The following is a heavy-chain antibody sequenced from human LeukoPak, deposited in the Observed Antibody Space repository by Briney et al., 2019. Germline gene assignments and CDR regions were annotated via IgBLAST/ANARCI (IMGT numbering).Heavy chain of an antibody. J-gene: IGHJ3*02. CDR3: AGHWGSNDAFDI. CDR2: INPNSGDT. CDR1: RYTFTGYY. V-gene: IGHV1-2*02. Sequence: ASMKVSCKASRYTFTGYYMHWVRQAPGQGLEWMGWINPNSGDTNYAQKFQGRVTMTRDTSISTGYMELSRLRSGDTAVYYCAGHWGSNDAFDIWGQGTMVTVSS. D-gene: IGHD7-27*01.